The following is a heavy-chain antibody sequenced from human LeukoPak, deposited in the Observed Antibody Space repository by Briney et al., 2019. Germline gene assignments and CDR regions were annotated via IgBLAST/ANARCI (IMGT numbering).Heavy chain of an antibody. CDR2: IYYSGST. CDR3: ASGIWLFGYFQH. V-gene: IGHV4-31*03. J-gene: IGHJ1*01. Sequence: SETLSLTCTVSGGSISSGGYYWSWIRQHPGKGLEWIGYIYYSGSTYYNPSLKSRVTISVDTSKNQFSLKLSSVTAADTAVYYCASGIWLFGYFQHWGQGTLVTVSS. D-gene: IGHD3-10*02. CDR1: GGSISSGGYY.